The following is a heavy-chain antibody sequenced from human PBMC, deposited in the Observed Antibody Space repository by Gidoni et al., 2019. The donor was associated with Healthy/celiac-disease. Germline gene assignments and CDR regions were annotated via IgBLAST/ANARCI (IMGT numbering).Heavy chain of an antibody. V-gene: IGHV4-4*07. D-gene: IGHD3-3*01. CDR1: GGFIRSSY. CDR2: IYTRGST. CDR3: ARTLGYDFWSGYHAYGMDG. Sequence: QVQLQESGPGLVKPSDTLSLTCTVSGGFIRSSYWSWIRQPAGKGLEWIGRIYTRGSTNYNPPIKNRVTMSVDKTKNQLYLKMSSVTAADTAVYYCARTLGYDFWSGYHAYGMDGWGQGTTVTVS. J-gene: IGHJ6*02.